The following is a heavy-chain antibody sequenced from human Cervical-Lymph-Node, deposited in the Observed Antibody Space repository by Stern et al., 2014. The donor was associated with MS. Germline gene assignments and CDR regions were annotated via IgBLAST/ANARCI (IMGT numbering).Heavy chain of an antibody. CDR1: GGTFSSYA. J-gene: IGHJ4*02. D-gene: IGHD3-22*01. CDR3: AREYYYDSSGYYQRYFDY. V-gene: IGHV1-69*01. Sequence: MQLVESGAEVKKPGSSVKVSCKASGGTFSSYAISWVRQAPGQGLEWMGGIIPIFGTANYAQKFQGRVTITADESTSTAYMELSSLRSEDTAVYYCAREYYYDSSGYYQRYFDYWGQGTLVTVSS. CDR2: IIPIFGTA.